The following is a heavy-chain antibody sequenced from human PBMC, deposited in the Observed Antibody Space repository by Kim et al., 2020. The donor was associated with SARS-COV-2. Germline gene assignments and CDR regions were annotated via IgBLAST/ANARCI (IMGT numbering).Heavy chain of an antibody. V-gene: IGHV1-69*13. CDR3: AREAAVAGPVFDY. Sequence: SVKVSCKASGGTFSSYAISWVRQAPGQGLKWMGGIIPIFGTANYAQKFQGRVTITADESTSTAYMELSSLRSEDTAVYYCAREAAVAGPVFDYWGQGTLVTVSS. J-gene: IGHJ4*02. CDR2: IIPIFGTA. D-gene: IGHD6-19*01. CDR1: GGTFSSYA.